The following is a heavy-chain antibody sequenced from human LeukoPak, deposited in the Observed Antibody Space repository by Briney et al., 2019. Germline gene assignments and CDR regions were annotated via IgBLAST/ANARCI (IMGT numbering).Heavy chain of an antibody. V-gene: IGHV3-23*01. Sequence: GGSLRLSCAASGFTFSTFAMTWVRQAPGKGLEWGSSISASGVMTYYADSVKGRFTVSRDTSKNSLYLQMSSLTAADTAVYYCAKDRSIGTYYTFDHWGQGTLVTVSS. CDR3: AKDRSIGTYYTFDH. J-gene: IGHJ4*02. CDR1: GFTFSTFA. D-gene: IGHD1-26*01. CDR2: ISASGVMT.